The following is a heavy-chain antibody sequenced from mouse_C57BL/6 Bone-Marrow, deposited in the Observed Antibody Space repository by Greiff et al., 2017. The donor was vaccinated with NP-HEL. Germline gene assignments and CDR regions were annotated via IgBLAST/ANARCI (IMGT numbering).Heavy chain of an antibody. V-gene: IGHV1-76*01. Sequence: VQLQQSGAELVRPGASVKLSCKASGYTFTDYYINWVKQRPGQGLEWIARIYPGSGNTYYNEKFKGKATLTAEKSSSTAYMQLSSLTSEDSAVYFCARWGTGFDYWGQGTTLTVSS. J-gene: IGHJ2*01. CDR3: ARWGTGFDY. CDR1: GYTFTDYY. D-gene: IGHD4-1*01. CDR2: IYPGSGNT.